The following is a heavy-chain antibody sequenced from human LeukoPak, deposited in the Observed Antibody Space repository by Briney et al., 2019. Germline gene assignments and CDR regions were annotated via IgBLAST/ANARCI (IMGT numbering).Heavy chain of an antibody. Sequence: SGPTLVKPTQTLTLTCTFSGFSLSNSGVGVGWIRQPPGKALEWLALIYWDDDKRYSPSLKSRLTITQDTSINQAVLTMTNMDPVDTATYYCAHSKEGGYSSSWHPGYWGQGTLVTVSS. V-gene: IGHV2-5*02. CDR1: GFSLSNSGVG. CDR2: IYWDDDK. D-gene: IGHD6-13*01. J-gene: IGHJ4*02. CDR3: AHSKEGGYSSSWHPGY.